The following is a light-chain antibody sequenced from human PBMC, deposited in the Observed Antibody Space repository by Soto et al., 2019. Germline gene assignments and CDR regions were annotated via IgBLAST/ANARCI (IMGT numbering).Light chain of an antibody. CDR2: EVN. V-gene: IGLV2-18*02. CDR1: SSDVGSYNR. CDR3: SSYTSSSTYV. J-gene: IGLJ1*01. Sequence: QSVLTQPPSVSGSPGQSVAISCTGTSSDVGSYNRVAWYQQAPGTAPKLMISEVNNRPSGVPDRFSGSKSGNTASLTISGLQDEDEADYYCSSYTSSSTYVFGTGTKVTVL.